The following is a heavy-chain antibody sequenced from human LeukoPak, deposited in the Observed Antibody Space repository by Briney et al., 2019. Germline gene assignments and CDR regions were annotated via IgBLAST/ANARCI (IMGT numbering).Heavy chain of an antibody. CDR1: GFTFSSYG. V-gene: IGHV3-30*02. CDR3: AKDHVWFGEQINWFDP. J-gene: IGHJ5*02. CDR2: IRYYESNK. D-gene: IGHD3-10*01. Sequence: GGSLRLSCAASGFTFSSYGMHWVRQAPGKGVEGGAFIRYYESNKYYADSVKGRFTNSRDNSKNTMYLQMNSLRAEDTAVYYCAKDHVWFGEQINWFDPWGQGTLVTVSS.